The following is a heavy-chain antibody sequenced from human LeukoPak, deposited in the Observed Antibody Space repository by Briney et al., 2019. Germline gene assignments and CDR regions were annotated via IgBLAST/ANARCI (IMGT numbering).Heavy chain of an antibody. V-gene: IGHV3-74*01. J-gene: IGHJ4*02. CDR2: INTDGSST. D-gene: IGHD3-10*01. Sequence: GGPLRLSCAASGFTFSNYWMHWVRQAPGKGLVWVSRINTDGSSTNYADSVKGRFTISRDNAKNTLYLQMNSLRAEDTAVYYCARVLWGARGDYWGQGTVVTVSS. CDR3: ARVLWGARGDY. CDR1: GFTFSNYW.